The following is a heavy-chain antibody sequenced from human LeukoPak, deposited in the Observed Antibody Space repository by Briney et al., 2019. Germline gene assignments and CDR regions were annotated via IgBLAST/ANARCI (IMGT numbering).Heavy chain of an antibody. CDR2: ISGSGGST. D-gene: IGHD3-10*01. CDR3: AKVMSRRGSGSYFDY. Sequence: PGGSLRLSCAASGFTFSSYAMSWVRQAPGKGLEWVSAISGSGGSTYYADSVKGRFTISRDNSKNTLYLQMSSLRAEDTAVYYCAKVMSRRGSGSYFDYWGQGTLVTVSS. V-gene: IGHV3-23*01. CDR1: GFTFSSYA. J-gene: IGHJ4*02.